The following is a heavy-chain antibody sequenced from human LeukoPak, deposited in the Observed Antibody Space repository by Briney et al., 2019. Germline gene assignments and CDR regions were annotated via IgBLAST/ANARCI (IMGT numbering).Heavy chain of an antibody. CDR2: ISGSGGST. CDR1: GFTFSSYA. V-gene: IGHV3-23*01. D-gene: IGHD3-16*02. J-gene: IGHJ4*02. Sequence: GGSLRLSCAASGFTFSSYAMSWVRQAPGKGLEWVSAISGSGGSTYYADSVKGRFTISRDNSKNTLYLQMNSLRAEDTAVYYFAKKGLESDYDYFWGSYRFYYFDYWAREPWSPSPQ. CDR3: AKKGLESDYDYFWGSYRFYYFDY.